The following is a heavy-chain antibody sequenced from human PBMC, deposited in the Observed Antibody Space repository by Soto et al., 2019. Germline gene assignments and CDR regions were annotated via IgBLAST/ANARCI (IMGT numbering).Heavy chain of an antibody. V-gene: IGHV3-23*04. CDR3: PMSAGYGGALEV. D-gene: IGHD5-12*01. Sequence: EKQLVESGGALAQPGGSLRLSCVGSGFTFSIYALTWVRQAPGKGLEWVSLITNNGDTTFFGDSVKGRFCISRDNSKNTLYLQLENLRAEDTAVYNCPMSAGYGGALEVWCRGTMVAVYS. CDR2: ITNNGDTT. J-gene: IGHJ3*01. CDR1: GFTFSIYA.